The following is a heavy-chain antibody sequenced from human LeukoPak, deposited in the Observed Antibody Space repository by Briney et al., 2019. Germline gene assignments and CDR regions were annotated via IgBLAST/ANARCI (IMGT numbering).Heavy chain of an antibody. CDR2: ISGSGGST. CDR1: GFTFSSYA. V-gene: IGHV3-23*01. CDR3: AKAGFGYYDSSGYYHY. J-gene: IGHJ4*02. D-gene: IGHD3-22*01. Sequence: GGSLRLSCAASGFTFSSYAMTWVRQAPGKGLGWVSVISGSGGSTYYADSVKGRFTISRDNSKSTLYLRMNSLRAEDTAVYYCAKAGFGYYDSSGYYHYWGQGTLVTVSS.